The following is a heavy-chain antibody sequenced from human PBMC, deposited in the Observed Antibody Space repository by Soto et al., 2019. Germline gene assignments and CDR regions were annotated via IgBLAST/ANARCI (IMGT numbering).Heavy chain of an antibody. CDR1: GGSLTNYG. CDR3: ASGDADKLGVTNYYGIDV. V-gene: IGHV1-69*12. J-gene: IGHJ6*02. CDR2: IIPVFGTA. Sequence: QVQLVQSGAEVKKPGSSVKVSCKASGGSLTNYGVSWVRQAPGQGLEWLGGIIPVFGTANYAQKFQGRVRSAADESKSTVFMDVRSLSSEDTAVYYGASGDADKLGVTNYYGIDVWGQGTTVTVSS. D-gene: IGHD3-10*01.